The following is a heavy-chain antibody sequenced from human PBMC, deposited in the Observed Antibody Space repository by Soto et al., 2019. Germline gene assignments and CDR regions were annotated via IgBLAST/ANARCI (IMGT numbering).Heavy chain of an antibody. J-gene: IGHJ4*02. CDR1: GGSFSGYY. V-gene: IGHV4-34*01. CDR2: INHSGST. D-gene: IGHD2-2*01. Sequence: QVQLQQWGAGLLKPSETLSLTCAVYGGSFSGYYWSWIRQPPGKGLEWIGEINHSGSTNYNPSLKRRVTISVDTSKNQFSLKLSSVTAADTAVYYCARGRIVVVPAAYSRFDYWGQGTLVTVSS. CDR3: ARGRIVVVPAAYSRFDY.